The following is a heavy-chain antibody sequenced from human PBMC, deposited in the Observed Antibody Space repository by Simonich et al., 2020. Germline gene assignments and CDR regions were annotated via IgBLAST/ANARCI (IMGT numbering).Heavy chain of an antibody. V-gene: IGHV3-74*01. CDR2: IKSDGSST. D-gene: IGHD4-4*01. J-gene: IGHJ3*02. CDR1: GFTFSSYW. CDR3: ARDYSNYDAFDI. Sequence: EVQLVESGGGLVQPGGSLRLSCAASGFTFSSYWMHWVRQAPGKGLVWVSSIKSDGSSTSYADSVKGRCTISRDNAKNTLYLQMNSLRAEDTAVYYCARDYSNYDAFDIWGQGTMVTVSS.